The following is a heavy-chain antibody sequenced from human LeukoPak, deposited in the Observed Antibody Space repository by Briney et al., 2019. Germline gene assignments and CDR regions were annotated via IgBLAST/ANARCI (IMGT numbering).Heavy chain of an antibody. CDR2: INHSGST. V-gene: IGHV4-34*01. CDR1: GGSFSGYY. CDR3: ARGKLSIAAAGTESDFDY. D-gene: IGHD6-13*01. Sequence: PSETLSLTCAVYGGSFSGYYWSWIRQPPGKGLEWIGEINHSGSTNYNPSLKSRVTISVDTSKNQFSLKLSSVTAADTAVYYCARGKLSIAAAGTESDFDYWGRGTLVTVSS. J-gene: IGHJ4*02.